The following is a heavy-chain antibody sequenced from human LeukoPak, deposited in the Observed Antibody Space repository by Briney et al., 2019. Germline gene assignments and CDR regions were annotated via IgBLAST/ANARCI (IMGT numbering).Heavy chain of an antibody. Sequence: ASVKVSCKASGYTFTSYGISWVRQAPGQGLEWRGWISVYNGNTNYAQKLQGRVTMTTDTSTSTAYMELRSLGSDDTAVYYCAREVAAGYFDSWGQGTLVTVSS. D-gene: IGHD6-13*01. CDR2: ISVYNGNT. CDR3: AREVAAGYFDS. J-gene: IGHJ4*02. CDR1: GYTFTSYG. V-gene: IGHV1-18*04.